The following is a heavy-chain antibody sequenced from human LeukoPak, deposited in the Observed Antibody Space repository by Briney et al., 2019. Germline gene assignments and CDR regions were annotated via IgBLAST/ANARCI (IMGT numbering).Heavy chain of an antibody. CDR2: INPNSGGT. Sequence: GASVKVSCKASGYTFTGYYMHWVGQAPGKGLGWMGWINPNSGGTNYAQKFQGRVTMTRDTSISTAYMELSRLRSDDTAVYYCARLPSSAFDIWGQGTMVTVSS. V-gene: IGHV1-2*02. J-gene: IGHJ3*02. CDR3: ARLPSSAFDI. CDR1: GYTFTGYY.